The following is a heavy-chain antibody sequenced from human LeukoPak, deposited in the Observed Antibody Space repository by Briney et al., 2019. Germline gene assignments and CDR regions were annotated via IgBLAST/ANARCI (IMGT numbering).Heavy chain of an antibody. CDR1: GFTFSSYA. CDR2: ISYDGSNK. J-gene: IGHJ4*02. D-gene: IGHD3-10*01. CDR3: ARGSGSYYYFDY. Sequence: GGSLRLSCAASGFTFSSYAMHWVRQAPGKGLEWVAVISYDGSNKYYADSVKGRFTISRDNSKNTLYLQMNSLRAEDTAVYYCARGSGSYYYFDYWGQGTLVTVSS. V-gene: IGHV3-30-3*01.